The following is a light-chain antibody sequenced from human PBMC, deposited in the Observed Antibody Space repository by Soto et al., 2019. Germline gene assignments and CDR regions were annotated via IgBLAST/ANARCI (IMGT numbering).Light chain of an antibody. CDR3: QQYNSWPPIT. CDR1: QSVSSSY. Sequence: EIVLTQSPATLSLSPGERATLSCGASQSVSSSYLAWYQQKPGLAPRLLIYDASTRATGIPDRFSGGGSGTEFTLTISSLQSEDFVVYYCQQYNSWPPITFGQGTRLEI. J-gene: IGKJ5*01. V-gene: IGKV3D-20*01. CDR2: DAS.